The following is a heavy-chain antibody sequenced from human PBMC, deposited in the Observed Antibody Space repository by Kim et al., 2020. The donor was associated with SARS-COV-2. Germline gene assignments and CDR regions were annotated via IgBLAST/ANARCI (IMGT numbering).Heavy chain of an antibody. CDR2: ISYDGSNK. J-gene: IGHJ4*02. CDR1: GFTFSSYA. CDR3: ARGEGDE. V-gene: IGHV3-30-3*01. Sequence: GGSLRLSCAASGFTFSSYAMHWVRQAPGKGLEWVAVISYDGSNKYYADSVKGRFTISRDNSKNTLYLQMNSLRAEDTAVYYCARGEGDEWGQGTLVTVSS. D-gene: IGHD1-26*01.